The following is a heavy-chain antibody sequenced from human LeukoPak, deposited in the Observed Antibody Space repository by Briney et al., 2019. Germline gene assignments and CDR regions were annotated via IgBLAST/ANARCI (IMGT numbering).Heavy chain of an antibody. Sequence: GASVKVSCKASGYTFNDYFIHWVRQAPGQGLEWMGWIIPKSGATNYSQRFRDRLTMTSDTSTAYMDLRSLTSDDTAVYYCARDLRSGGVTYGQDSWGQGTLVTVSP. CDR1: GYTFNDYF. D-gene: IGHD5-18*01. J-gene: IGHJ4*02. V-gene: IGHV1-2*02. CDR2: IIPKSGAT. CDR3: ARDLRSGGVTYGQDS.